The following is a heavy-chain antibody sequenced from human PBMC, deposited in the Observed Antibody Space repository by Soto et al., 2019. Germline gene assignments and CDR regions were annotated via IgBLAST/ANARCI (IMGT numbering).Heavy chain of an antibody. D-gene: IGHD3-3*01. J-gene: IGHJ5*02. CDR1: GGSISSSNW. Sequence: LSLTCAVSGGSISSSNWWSWVRQPPGKGLEWIGEIYHSGSTNYNPSLKSRVTISVNKSKNQFSLKLSSVTAADTAVYYCARVTADFWSGYSGNWFDPWGQGTLVTVSS. V-gene: IGHV4-4*02. CDR3: ARVTADFWSGYSGNWFDP. CDR2: IYHSGST.